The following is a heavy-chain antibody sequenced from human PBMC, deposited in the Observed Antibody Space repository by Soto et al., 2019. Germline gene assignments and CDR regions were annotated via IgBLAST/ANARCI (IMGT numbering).Heavy chain of an antibody. CDR2: MYYSGST. CDR1: GGSISSSSYY. Sequence: PSETLSLTCTVSGGSISSSSYYWGWIRQPPGKGLEWIGSMYYSGSTYYNPSLKSRVTISVDTSKNQFTLKLSSVTAADTAVYYCARSSPTGYYDSSGYYLDYWGQGTLVTVSS. CDR3: ARSSPTGYYDSSGYYLDY. J-gene: IGHJ4*02. V-gene: IGHV4-39*01. D-gene: IGHD3-22*01.